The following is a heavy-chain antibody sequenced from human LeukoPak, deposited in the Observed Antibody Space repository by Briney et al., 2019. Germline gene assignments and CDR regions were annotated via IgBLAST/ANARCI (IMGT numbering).Heavy chain of an antibody. CDR2: IIPILGIA. Sequence: ASVKVSCKASGGTFSSYAISWVRQAPGQGLAWMGRIIPILGIANYAQKFQGRVTITADKSTSTAYMELSSLRSEDTAVYYCARDQRYSSGWYSAYWGQGTLVTVSS. CDR1: GGTFSSYA. D-gene: IGHD6-19*01. J-gene: IGHJ4*02. CDR3: ARDQRYSSGWYSAY. V-gene: IGHV1-69*04.